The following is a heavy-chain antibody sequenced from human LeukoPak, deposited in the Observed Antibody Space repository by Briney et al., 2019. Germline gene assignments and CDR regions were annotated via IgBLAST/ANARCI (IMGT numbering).Heavy chain of an antibody. V-gene: IGHV3-23*01. CDR2: ISRSGGNT. D-gene: IGHD4-23*01. CDR3: ARDNNYGGNSYYFDY. Sequence: PGGSLRLSCAASGFTFSSDAMSWVRQAPGKGLEWVSVISRSGGNTYYADSVKGRFTNSRDNSKNTLYLQMNSLRAEDTAVYYCARDNNYGGNSYYFDYWGQGTLVTVSS. J-gene: IGHJ4*02. CDR1: GFTFSSDA.